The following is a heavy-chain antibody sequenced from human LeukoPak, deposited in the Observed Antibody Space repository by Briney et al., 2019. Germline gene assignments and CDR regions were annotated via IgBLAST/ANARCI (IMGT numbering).Heavy chain of an antibody. J-gene: IGHJ5*02. CDR1: GYTFTDYY. CDR2: INPNSGGT. Sequence: ASVKVSCKASGYTFTDYYMHWVRQAPGQGLEWMGWINPNSGGTNYAQKFQGRVTMTRDTSISTAYMELSRLRSDDTAVYYCARDISLTIFGVVIRDSNWFDPWGQGTLVTVSS. CDR3: ARDISLTIFGVVIRDSNWFDP. D-gene: IGHD3-3*01. V-gene: IGHV1-2*02.